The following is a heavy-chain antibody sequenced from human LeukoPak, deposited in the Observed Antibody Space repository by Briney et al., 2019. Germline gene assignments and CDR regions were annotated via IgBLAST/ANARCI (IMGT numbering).Heavy chain of an antibody. Sequence: AASVKVSCKASGYTFTGYFMHWVRQAPGQGLEWMGRINPTSGGTNYAQRFQGRVTMTRDTSISTAYMELTRMTSDDTAVYYCARTPLYSDCSSTSCYLPDYWGQGTLVTVSS. CDR1: GYTFTGYF. D-gene: IGHD2-2*01. CDR2: INPTSGGT. J-gene: IGHJ4*02. V-gene: IGHV1-2*06. CDR3: ARTPLYSDCSSTSCYLPDY.